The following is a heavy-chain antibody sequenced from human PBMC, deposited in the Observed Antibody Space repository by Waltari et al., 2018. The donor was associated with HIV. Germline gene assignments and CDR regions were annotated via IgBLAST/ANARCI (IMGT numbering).Heavy chain of an antibody. CDR1: KYTFASYG. D-gene: IGHD5-12*01. Sequence: QVQLVQSGAEMRKPGASVKVSCTASKYTFASYGIHWLRQAPGQRLEWMGWSNTGDGSTKYSQKFQGRVTITRDTSASTAYMQLSSLRSEDTARYCCARELRFDIVFDYWGQGTLVTVSS. V-gene: IGHV1-3*04. CDR2: SNTGDGST. J-gene: IGHJ4*02. CDR3: ARELRFDIVFDY.